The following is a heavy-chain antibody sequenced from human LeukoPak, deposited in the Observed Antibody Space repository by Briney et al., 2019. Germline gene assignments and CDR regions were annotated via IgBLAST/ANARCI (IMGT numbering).Heavy chain of an antibody. Sequence: SETLSLTCTVSGGSISSGGYHWSWIRQHPGKGLEWNGYIYYSGNTYYNPSLKSRVTISVDTSKNQFSLKLNSVTAADTAVYYCARTIGYPLLYFDCWGQGTLVTVSS. CDR3: ARTIGYPLLYFDC. CDR1: GGSISSGGYH. V-gene: IGHV4-31*03. D-gene: IGHD3-16*02. J-gene: IGHJ4*02. CDR2: IYYSGNT.